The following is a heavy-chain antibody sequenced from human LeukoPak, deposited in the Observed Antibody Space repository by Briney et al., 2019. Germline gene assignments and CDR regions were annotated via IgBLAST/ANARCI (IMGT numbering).Heavy chain of an antibody. CDR1: GGSISSYY. J-gene: IGHJ4*02. D-gene: IGHD4-17*01. Sequence: PSETLSLTCTVSGGSISSYYWSWIRQPPGKGLEWIGYIYYSGSTNYNPSLKSRVTISVDTSKNQFSLKLSSVTAADTAVYYCARQRTVRDFDYWGQGTLVTVSS. V-gene: IGHV4-59*08. CDR3: ARQRTVRDFDY. CDR2: IYYSGST.